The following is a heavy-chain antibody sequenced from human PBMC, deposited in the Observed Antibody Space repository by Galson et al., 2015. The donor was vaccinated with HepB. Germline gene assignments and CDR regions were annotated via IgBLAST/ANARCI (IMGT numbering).Heavy chain of an antibody. CDR2: IKRKTDGGTT. V-gene: IGHV3-15*07. CDR3: ATLYYDVWTVENAGRSYYYHYMDV. Sequence: SLRLSCAASGFTFRNAWMNWVRQAPGKGLEWVGHIKRKTDGGTTDYAAPVKDRFTISRDDSRNTVSLQMNSLKSEDTAVYYCATLYYDVWTVENAGRSYYYHYMDVWGKGTTVTVSS. J-gene: IGHJ6*03. CDR1: GFTFRNAW. D-gene: IGHD3-9*01.